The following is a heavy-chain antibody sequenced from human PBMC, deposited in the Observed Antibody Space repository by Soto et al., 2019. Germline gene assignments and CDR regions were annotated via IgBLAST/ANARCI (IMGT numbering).Heavy chain of an antibody. CDR2: IYYSGST. CDR1: GGSMSSGGYY. V-gene: IGHV4-31*03. CDR3: AREPSSDPYSSSSQYYFDY. Sequence: SETLSLTCTVSGGSMSSGGYYWSWIRQHPGKGLEWIGYIYYSGSTYYNPSLKSRVTISVDTSKNQFSLKLSPVTAADTAVYYCAREPSSDPYSSSSQYYFDYWGQGTLVTVAS. J-gene: IGHJ4*02. D-gene: IGHD6-6*01.